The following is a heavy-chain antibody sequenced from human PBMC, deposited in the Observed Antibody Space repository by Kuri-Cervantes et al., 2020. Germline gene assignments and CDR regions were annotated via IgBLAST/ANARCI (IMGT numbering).Heavy chain of an antibody. Sequence: SETLSLTCTVSGGSIRSHYLSWIRQPPGKGLEWIGYTSYSGSTNYNPSLKSRVSISADTSTNQFSLKLSSVTAADTAVYYCARPSRGYSYGSYFDYWGQGTLVTVSS. CDR3: ARPSRGYSYGSYFDY. CDR1: GGSIRSHY. V-gene: IGHV4-59*11. D-gene: IGHD5-18*01. J-gene: IGHJ4*02. CDR2: TSYSGST.